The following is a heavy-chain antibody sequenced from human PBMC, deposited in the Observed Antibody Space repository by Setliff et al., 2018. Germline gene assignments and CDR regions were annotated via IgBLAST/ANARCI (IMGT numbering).Heavy chain of an antibody. Sequence: ASVKVSCKASGYTFTNYAISWVRQVPGQGLEWMGWISAYTGNTYYAPRLQGRVTMTTDTSTTTAYLELRSLTSDDTAVYYCSRLVRYCTQTSCQRASGDDYWGQGTLVTVS. CDR2: ISAYTGNT. CDR3: SRLVRYCTQTSCQRASGDDY. CDR1: GYTFTNYA. V-gene: IGHV1-18*01. D-gene: IGHD2-2*01. J-gene: IGHJ4*02.